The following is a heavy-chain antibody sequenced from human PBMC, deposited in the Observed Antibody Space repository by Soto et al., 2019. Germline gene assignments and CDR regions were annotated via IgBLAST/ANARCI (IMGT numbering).Heavy chain of an antibody. CDR1: GFDFTTYA. V-gene: IGHV3-33*01. CDR2: IWFDGIKE. Sequence: PGGSLRLSCAVTGFDFTTYAMHWVRQTPDKGLEWVAIIWFDGIKEFYAESVRGRFTIPIDTSKSTVFLQMNNVRAEDTALYYCTRATFDVWGQGTTVTVSS. J-gene: IGHJ6*02. CDR3: TRATFDV.